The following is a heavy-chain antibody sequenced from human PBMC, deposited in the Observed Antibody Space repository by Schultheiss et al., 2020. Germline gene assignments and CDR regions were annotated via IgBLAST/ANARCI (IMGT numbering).Heavy chain of an antibody. CDR1: GFTFSNHY. D-gene: IGHD6-19*01. CDR3: AKDRIAVAEPSSMDV. V-gene: IGHV3-72*01. CDR2: IRNKANSYTT. J-gene: IGHJ6*02. Sequence: GGSLRLSCAASGFTFSNHYMSWFRQAPGKGLEWVGRIRNKANSYTTEYAASVRGRFTISRDDSKNSLFLQMNSLKTEDTAVYYCAKDRIAVAEPSSMDVWGQGTTVTVSS.